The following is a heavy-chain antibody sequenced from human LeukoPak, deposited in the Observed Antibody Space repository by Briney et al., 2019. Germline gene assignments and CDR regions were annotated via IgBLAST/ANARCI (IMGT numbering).Heavy chain of an antibody. CDR3: ARGSISTEVADY. CDR2: ISAYNGNT. Sequence: ASVTVSFTASGYTFPSYGISWVRQAPGQGVEWMGWISAYNGNTNYAQRLQGRVTITTDTSTSTAYMELRSLRSDDTAVYFCARGSISTEVADYWGQGTLVTVSS. V-gene: IGHV1-18*01. D-gene: IGHD4-23*01. J-gene: IGHJ4*02. CDR1: GYTFPSYG.